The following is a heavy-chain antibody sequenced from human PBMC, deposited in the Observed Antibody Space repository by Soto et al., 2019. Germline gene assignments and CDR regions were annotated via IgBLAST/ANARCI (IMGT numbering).Heavy chain of an antibody. Sequence: LRLSCAASGFTFSSYWMSWVRQAPGKGLEWVANIKRDGSEKYYVDSVKGRFTISRDNAKNSLYLQMNSLRAEDTAVYYCARGLRTGIAAAEDVWGQGTTVTVSS. V-gene: IGHV3-7*03. J-gene: IGHJ6*02. CDR1: GFTFSSYW. CDR2: IKRDGSEK. D-gene: IGHD6-13*01. CDR3: ARGLRTGIAAAEDV.